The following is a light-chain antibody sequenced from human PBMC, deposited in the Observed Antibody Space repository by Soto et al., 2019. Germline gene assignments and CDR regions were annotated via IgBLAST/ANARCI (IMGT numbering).Light chain of an antibody. J-gene: IGKJ2*01. CDR3: QQTYSSAYT. Sequence: DIQMTQSPSSLSASIGDRVTITCRASLNIRSYLNWYQRTPVKAPKLLIYAASSLQGGVPSRFSGSGSGTDFTLTISSLQPEDFATYYCQQTYSSAYTFGQGTKLEIK. V-gene: IGKV1-39*01. CDR1: LNIRSY. CDR2: AAS.